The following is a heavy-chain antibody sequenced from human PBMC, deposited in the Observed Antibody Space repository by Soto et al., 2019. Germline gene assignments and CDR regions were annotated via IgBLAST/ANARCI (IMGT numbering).Heavy chain of an antibody. J-gene: IGHJ6*02. Sequence: RLSCAASGFTFSSYSMNWVRQAPGKGLEWVSSISSSSSYIYYADSVKGRFTISRDNAKNSLYLQMNSLRAEDTAVYYCARDGSIAVAGFYYYGMDVWGQGTTVTVSS. V-gene: IGHV3-21*01. CDR2: ISSSSSYI. D-gene: IGHD6-19*01. CDR1: GFTFSSYS. CDR3: ARDGSIAVAGFYYYGMDV.